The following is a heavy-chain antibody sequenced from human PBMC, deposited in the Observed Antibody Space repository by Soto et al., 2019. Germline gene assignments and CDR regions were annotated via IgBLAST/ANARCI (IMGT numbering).Heavy chain of an antibody. D-gene: IGHD3-3*01. CDR1: GGAINSYY. V-gene: IGHV4-4*07. CDR3: ARGQRFSDWFDP. J-gene: IGHJ5*02. Sequence: SETLSLTCPVSGGAINSYYWTWIRQPAGKGLELIGRIHSSGSTKYNPSLQSRVTMSLDTSKNQFSLRLTSVTAADTAVYYCARGQRFSDWFDPWGQGTLVTVSS. CDR2: IHSSGST.